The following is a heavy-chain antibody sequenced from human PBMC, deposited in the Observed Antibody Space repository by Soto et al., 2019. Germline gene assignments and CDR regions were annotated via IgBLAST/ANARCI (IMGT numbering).Heavy chain of an antibody. J-gene: IGHJ3*01. D-gene: IGHD2-8*01. CDR3: ARNHYLMSVWLDAFDV. CDR1: GYTFTSYG. Sequence: GASVKVYCKASGYTFTSYGISWVRQEKEQGLEWMGWISAYNGNTNYAQKLQGRVTMTTDTSTSTAYMELRSLRSDDTAVYYCARNHYLMSVWLDAFDVRGQGTRVTVSS. CDR2: ISAYNGNT. V-gene: IGHV1-18*01.